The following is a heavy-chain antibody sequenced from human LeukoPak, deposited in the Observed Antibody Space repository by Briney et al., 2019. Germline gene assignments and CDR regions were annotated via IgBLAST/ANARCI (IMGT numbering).Heavy chain of an antibody. CDR2: IYYSGST. D-gene: IGHD3-10*01. V-gene: IGHV4-59*01. J-gene: IGHJ5*02. CDR3: ARSYGSGSYYRFDP. CDR1: GGSISSYY. Sequence: SETLSLTCTVSGGSISSYYRNWIRQPPGKGLEWVGYIYYSGSTNYNPSLKSRVTISVDTSKNQFSLKLSSVTAADTAVYYCARSYGSGSYYRFDPWGQGILVTVSS.